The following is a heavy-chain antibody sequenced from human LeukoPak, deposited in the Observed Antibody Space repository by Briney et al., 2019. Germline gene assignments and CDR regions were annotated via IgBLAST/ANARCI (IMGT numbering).Heavy chain of an antibody. CDR1: RGSIISGYY. Sequence: SQTLSLTCTVSRGSIISGYYWSWIRQLPGQGLEWIGYIYSSGSTYYNPSLKSRLTMSVDTSKNRFSLTLSSVTAADTATYYCARNDAFDIWGQGTMVTVSS. J-gene: IGHJ3*02. CDR2: IYSSGST. CDR3: ARNDAFDI. V-gene: IGHV4-31*03.